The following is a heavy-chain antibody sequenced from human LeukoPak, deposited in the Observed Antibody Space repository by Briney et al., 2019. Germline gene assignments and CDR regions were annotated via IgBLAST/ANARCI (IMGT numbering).Heavy chain of an antibody. J-gene: IGHJ4*02. D-gene: IGHD3-10*01. CDR1: GFTFSAYR. Sequence: GGSLRLSCAASGFTFSAYRMSWVRQAPGKGLEWLSYISGNSKTTYYADSVKGRFTISRDNSKNTLYLQMNSLRAEDTAVYYCARVSGSGSYWGQGTLVTVSS. CDR2: ISGNSKTT. CDR3: ARVSGSGSY. V-gene: IGHV3-48*01.